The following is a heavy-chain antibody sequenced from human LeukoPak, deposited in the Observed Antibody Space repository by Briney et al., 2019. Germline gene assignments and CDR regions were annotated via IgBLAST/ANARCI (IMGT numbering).Heavy chain of an antibody. V-gene: IGHV1-46*01. D-gene: IGHD1-14*01. CDR2: INPSGGST. CDR3: ARAEEPTTTGDY. CDR1: GYTFTSYY. Sequence: ASVKVSCKASGYTFTSYYMHWVRQAPGQGLEWMGIINPSGGSTSYTQKFQGRVTMTRDTSTSTVYMELSSLRSEDTAVYYCARAEEPTTTGDYWGQATLVTVSS. J-gene: IGHJ4*02.